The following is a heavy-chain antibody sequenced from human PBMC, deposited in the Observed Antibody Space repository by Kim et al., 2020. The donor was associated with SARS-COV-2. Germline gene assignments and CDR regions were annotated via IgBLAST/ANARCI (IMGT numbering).Heavy chain of an antibody. J-gene: IGHJ4*02. CDR2: IYHSGST. CDR3: ARLLNAYKPRNFDY. V-gene: IGHV4-4*02. CDR1: GGSISSSNW. Sequence: SETLSLTCAVSGGSISSSNWWSWVRQPPGKGLEWIGEIYHSGSTNYNPSLKSRVTISVDKSKNQFSLKLSSVTAADTAVYYCARLLNAYKPRNFDYWGQGTLVTVSS. D-gene: IGHD1-1*01.